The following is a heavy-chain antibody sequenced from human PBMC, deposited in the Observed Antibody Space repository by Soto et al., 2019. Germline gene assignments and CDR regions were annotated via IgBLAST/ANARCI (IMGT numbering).Heavy chain of an antibody. V-gene: IGHV3-23*01. CDR2: ISGSGGST. D-gene: IGHD2-2*01. CDR3: AKENCSSTSCYFEGTFDY. CDR1: GVTFSSYS. Sequence: PGGSLILSCAAAGVTFSSYSMILVRPAPGKGLEWVSAISGSGGSTYYADSVKGRFTISRDNSKNTLYLQMNSLRAEDTAVYYCAKENCSSTSCYFEGTFDYWGQGTLVTVSS. J-gene: IGHJ4*02.